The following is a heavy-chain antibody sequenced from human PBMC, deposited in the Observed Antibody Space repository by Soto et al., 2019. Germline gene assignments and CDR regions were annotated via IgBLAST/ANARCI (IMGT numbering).Heavy chain of an antibody. CDR1: GFTFSNAW. CDR2: IKSKTDGGTT. D-gene: IGHD1-26*01. Sequence: GGSLRLSCAASGFTFSNAWMNWVRQAPGKGLEWVGRIKSKTDGGTTDYAAPVKGRFTISRDDSKNTLYLQMNSLKTGDTAVYYCTTGIVGAIPSGFDIWGQGTMVTVSS. V-gene: IGHV3-15*07. J-gene: IGHJ3*02. CDR3: TTGIVGAIPSGFDI.